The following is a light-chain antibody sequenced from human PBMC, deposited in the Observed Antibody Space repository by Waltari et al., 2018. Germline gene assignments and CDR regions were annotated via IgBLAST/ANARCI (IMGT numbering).Light chain of an antibody. CDR2: EVR. V-gene: IGLV2-23*02. J-gene: IGLJ2*01. Sequence: QSALTQPASVSGSPGQSITISCTGTTSDVGSYNLVSWYRQHPGEAPKLIIYEVRKRPSGVSERFSGSKSGNTASLTISGLQAEDEADYYCCSYGGASIRVFGGGTKLTVL. CDR3: CSYGGASIRV. CDR1: TSDVGSYNL.